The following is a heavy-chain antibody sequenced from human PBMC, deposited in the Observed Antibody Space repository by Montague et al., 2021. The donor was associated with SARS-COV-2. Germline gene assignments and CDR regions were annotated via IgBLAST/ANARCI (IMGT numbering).Heavy chain of an antibody. CDR3: ASHPSVLLWFGELLSDRFDP. J-gene: IGHJ5*02. D-gene: IGHD3-10*01. CDR2: IYYSGST. CDR1: GGSISSSSYY. Sequence: SETLSLTCTVSGGSISSSSYYWGWIRQPPGKGLEWIGSIYYSGSTYYNPSLKSQVTISVDTSKNQFSLKLSSVTAADTAVYYCASHPSVLLWFGELLSDRFDPWGQGTLVTVSS. V-gene: IGHV4-39*01.